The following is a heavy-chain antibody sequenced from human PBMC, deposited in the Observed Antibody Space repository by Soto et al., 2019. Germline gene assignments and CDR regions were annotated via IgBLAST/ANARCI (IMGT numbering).Heavy chain of an antibody. CDR1: GFSFNNFW. CDR3: ANEGYFAEFDP. V-gene: IGHV3-74*01. J-gene: IGHJ5*02. CDR2: ISSDGTST. Sequence: EVQLVESGGGLVQPGGSLRLSCVASGFSFNNFWMHWVRQAPGKGLVWVSRISSDGTSTSYADFVKGRFTISRDNAKSTLYLEMNGLRAEATAVYSCANEGYFAEFDPWGQGTLVTVSS. D-gene: IGHD3-9*01.